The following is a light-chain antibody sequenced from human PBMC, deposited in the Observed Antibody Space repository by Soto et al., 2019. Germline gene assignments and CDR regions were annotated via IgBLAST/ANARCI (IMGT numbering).Light chain of an antibody. CDR1: SNDVGAYNF. Sequence: QSVLTQPASVSGSPGQSITITCAGTSNDVGAYNFVSWYQQRPGKAPKLVIFAVSDRPSGVSNRFSGSRSGYTASLTVSGLQAEDEAYYYCSSYAGSNNYVFGTGTKLTVL. CDR2: AVS. J-gene: IGLJ1*01. CDR3: SSYAGSNNYV. V-gene: IGLV2-14*01.